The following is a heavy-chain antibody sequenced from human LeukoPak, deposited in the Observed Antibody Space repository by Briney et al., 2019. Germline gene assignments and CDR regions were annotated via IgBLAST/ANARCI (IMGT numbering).Heavy chain of an antibody. V-gene: IGHV3-7*01. CDR1: GFTFSTYW. CDR3: ARDQWPPYGVFQH. CDR2: IKQDGSEK. D-gene: IGHD6-19*01. Sequence: GGSLRLSCAASGFTFSTYWMSWVRQAPGKGLEWVANIKQDGSEKHYVDSVKGRFTISRDNAKNSLYLQMNSLRAEDTAVYYCARDQWPPYGVFQHWGQGTLVSVSS. J-gene: IGHJ1*01.